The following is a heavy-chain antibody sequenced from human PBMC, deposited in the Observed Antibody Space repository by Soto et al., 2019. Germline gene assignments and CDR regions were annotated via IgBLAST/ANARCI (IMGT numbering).Heavy chain of an antibody. CDR1: GYTFTSYG. D-gene: IGHD2-15*01. Sequence: GASVKISCKASGYTFTSYGISWVRQAPGQGLEWMGWISAYNGNTNYAQKLQGRVTMTTDASTSTAYMELRSLRSDDTAVYYCARWVVVAAIQNWFEPWGQGTLVTVSS. CDR3: ARWVVVAAIQNWFEP. J-gene: IGHJ5*02. V-gene: IGHV1-18*01. CDR2: ISAYNGNT.